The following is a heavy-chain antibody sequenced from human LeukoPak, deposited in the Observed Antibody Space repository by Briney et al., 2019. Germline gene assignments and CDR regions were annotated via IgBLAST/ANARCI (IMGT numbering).Heavy chain of an antibody. V-gene: IGHV4-59*01. D-gene: IGHD1-26*01. CDR3: VRRQWELQYFDL. J-gene: IGHJ2*01. Sequence: SETLSLTCTVSGGFISSYYWSWIRQPPGKGLEWIGYIYYSRTTEYNPSLKSRVTISADTSKNQFSLKLNSVTAADTAAYYCVRRQWELQYFDLWGRGTLVTVSS. CDR2: IYYSRTT. CDR1: GGFISSYY.